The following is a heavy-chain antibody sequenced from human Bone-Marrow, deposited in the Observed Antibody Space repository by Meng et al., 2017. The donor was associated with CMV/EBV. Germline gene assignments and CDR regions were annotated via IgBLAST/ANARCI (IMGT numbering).Heavy chain of an antibody. CDR1: GGSFSGYY. J-gene: IGHJ4*02. D-gene: IGHD7-27*01. V-gene: IGHV4-34*01. CDR3: ARGNWGSDY. CDR2: INHSGST. Sequence: QVQLQQWGAGLLKPSETLSLTCGVYGGSFSGYYWSWIRQPPGKGLEWIXEINHSGSTNYNPSLKSRVTISVDTSKNQFSLKLSSVTAADTAVYYCARGNWGSDYWGQGTLVTVSS.